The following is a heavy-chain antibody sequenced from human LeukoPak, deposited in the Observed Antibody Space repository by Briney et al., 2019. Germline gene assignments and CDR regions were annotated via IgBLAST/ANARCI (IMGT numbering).Heavy chain of an antibody. CDR3: ARHDSFIPF. V-gene: IGHV3-23*01. CDR1: GFTFTDYA. J-gene: IGHJ4*02. D-gene: IGHD3-16*02. Sequence: GGSLRLSCAASGFTFTDYAMSWVRQAPGKGLEWVSGISDSGRATYYTDSVKGRCTISRDNSKNTVSPQMDNVTPEDTAVYFCARHDSFIPFWGQGALVTVSS. CDR2: ISDSGRAT.